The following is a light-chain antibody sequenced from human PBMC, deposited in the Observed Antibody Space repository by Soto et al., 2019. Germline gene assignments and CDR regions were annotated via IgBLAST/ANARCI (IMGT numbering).Light chain of an antibody. Sequence: EIVLTQSPGTLSLSPGERATLPCRASQSVRSSYLAWYQQKPGQAPRLLIYGASSRATGIPDRFSGSGSGTDFTLTISRLEPEDFAVYYCQQYVGSPPTFGGGTKVEIK. V-gene: IGKV3-20*01. CDR3: QQYVGSPPT. CDR1: QSVRSSY. CDR2: GAS. J-gene: IGKJ4*01.